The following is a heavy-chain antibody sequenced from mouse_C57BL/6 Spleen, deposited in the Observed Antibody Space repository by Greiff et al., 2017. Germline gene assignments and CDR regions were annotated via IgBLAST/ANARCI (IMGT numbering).Heavy chain of an antibody. J-gene: IGHJ4*01. Sequence: EVQLVESGGGLVKPGGSLKLSCAASGFTFSSYAMSWVRQTPEKRLEWVATISDGGSYTYYPDNVKGRFTISRDNAKNNLYLQMSHLKSEDTAMYYCARERYYGSRGKAMDDWGQGTSVTVSS. V-gene: IGHV5-4*01. D-gene: IGHD1-1*01. CDR2: ISDGGSYT. CDR1: GFTFSSYA. CDR3: ARERYYGSRGKAMDD.